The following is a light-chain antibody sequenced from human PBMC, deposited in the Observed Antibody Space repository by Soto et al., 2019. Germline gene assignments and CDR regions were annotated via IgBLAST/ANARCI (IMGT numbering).Light chain of an antibody. CDR3: ISYSSSSTYV. V-gene: IGLV2-14*01. J-gene: IGLJ1*01. CDR2: DVS. CDR1: SSDVGGYDY. Sequence: QSVLPQPASVSGSPGESITISCTGTSSDVGGYDYVSWYQQPPGKAPKLIIYDVSDRPSGVSSRFSGSKSGNTASLTISGLQDEDEADYYCISYSSSSTYVFGTGTKVTVL.